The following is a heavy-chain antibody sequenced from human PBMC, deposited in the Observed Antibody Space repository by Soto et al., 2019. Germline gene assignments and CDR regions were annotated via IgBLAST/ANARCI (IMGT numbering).Heavy chain of an antibody. D-gene: IGHD1-20*01. Sequence: EAQLVESGGGLVQPGASLKLSCAVSGFTFNTYAMNWVRQAPGKGLEFVSYVSGSSDYIFYSDSVRGRFTTSRDNAKDSVYLQMNSLRDEDTAVYYCVRDRNWALDIWGQGTMVSVSS. V-gene: IGHV3-48*02. CDR3: VRDRNWALDI. CDR2: VSGSSDYI. CDR1: GFTFNTYA. J-gene: IGHJ3*02.